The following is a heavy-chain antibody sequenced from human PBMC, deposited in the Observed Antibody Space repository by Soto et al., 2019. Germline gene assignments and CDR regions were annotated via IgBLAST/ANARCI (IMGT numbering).Heavy chain of an antibody. CDR1: GGSFNYYV. CDR3: ASPGMAAAGRSELHY. D-gene: IGHD6-13*01. Sequence: SVKVSCKASGGSFNYYVITWVRQAPGQGFEWMGGVIPIFGPANYAPKFQGRATITADKSTSTVYMELSSLTSEDTAVYYCASPGMAAAGRSELHYWGQGTLVTVSS. J-gene: IGHJ4*02. CDR2: VIPIFGPA. V-gene: IGHV1-69*06.